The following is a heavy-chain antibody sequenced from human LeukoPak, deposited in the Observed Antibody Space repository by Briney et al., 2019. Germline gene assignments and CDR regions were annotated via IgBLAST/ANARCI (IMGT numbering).Heavy chain of an antibody. J-gene: IGHJ4*02. CDR2: INPNSGGT. V-gene: IGHV1-2*02. Sequence: ASVKVSCKASGYTFTGYYMHWVRQAPGQGLEWMGWINPNSGGTNYAQKFQGRVTMTRDTSISTAYMELSRLRSDDTAVYYCAREDGHYYGSGSLFVEFLPGKNWGQGTLVTVSS. CDR1: GYTFTGYY. CDR3: AREDGHYYGSGSLFVEFLPGKN. D-gene: IGHD3-10*01.